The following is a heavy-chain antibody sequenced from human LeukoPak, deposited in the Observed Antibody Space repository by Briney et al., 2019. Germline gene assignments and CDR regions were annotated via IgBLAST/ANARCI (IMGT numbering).Heavy chain of an antibody. D-gene: IGHD6-13*01. CDR1: GFTFSSYA. CDR3: ARTSSSWKPFDY. J-gene: IGHJ4*02. V-gene: IGHV3-53*01. CDR2: IYSGGST. Sequence: QTGGSLRLSCAASGFTFSSYAMHWVRQAPGKGLEWVSVIYSGGSTYYADSVKGRFTISRDNSKNTLYLQMNSLRAEDTAVYYCARTSSSWKPFDYWGQGTLVTVSS.